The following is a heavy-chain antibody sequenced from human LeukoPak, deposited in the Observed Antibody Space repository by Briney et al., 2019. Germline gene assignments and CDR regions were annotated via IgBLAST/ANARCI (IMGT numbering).Heavy chain of an antibody. CDR1: GYSISSGFY. CDR3: ARVAPSGSGNYYSFDY. J-gene: IGHJ4*02. V-gene: IGHV4-38-2*02. Sequence: SETLPLTCTVSGYSISSGFYWGWIRPSPGKGLEWIGVIHHSGATYYTPSLKSRVTVSVDTSKNQFSLKLSSVTAADTAVYYCARVAPSGSGNYYSFDYWGQGTLVTVSS. CDR2: IHHSGAT. D-gene: IGHD3-10*01.